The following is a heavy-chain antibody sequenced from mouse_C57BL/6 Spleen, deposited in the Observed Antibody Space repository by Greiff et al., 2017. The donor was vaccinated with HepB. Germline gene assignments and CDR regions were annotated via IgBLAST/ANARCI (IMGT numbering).Heavy chain of an antibody. V-gene: IGHV1-47*01. CDR1: GYTFTTYP. Sequence: VQLKESGAELVKPGASVKMSCKASGYTFTTYPIEWMKQNHGKSLEWIGNFHPYNDDTKYNEKFKGKATLTVEKSSSTVYLELSRLTSDDSAVYYCARMYYYGSSDWYFDVWGTGTTVTVSS. J-gene: IGHJ1*03. CDR2: FHPYNDDT. D-gene: IGHD1-1*01. CDR3: ARMYYYGSSDWYFDV.